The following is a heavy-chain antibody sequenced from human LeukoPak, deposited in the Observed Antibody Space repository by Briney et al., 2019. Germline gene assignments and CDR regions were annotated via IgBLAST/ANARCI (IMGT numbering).Heavy chain of an antibody. V-gene: IGHV4-59*08. J-gene: IGHJ4*02. CDR3: ACTYCGADCSGVERFFDY. D-gene: IGHD2-21*02. Sequence: PSETLSLTCTVSGGSVSSYDWSWIRHPPGEGLEWSGYIYYSGSTNYNPSLKSRVNISVDTSKNQFSLKLRSVTAADTAVYYCACTYCGADCSGVERFFDYWGQGTLVTVSS. CDR1: GGSVSSYD. CDR2: IYYSGST.